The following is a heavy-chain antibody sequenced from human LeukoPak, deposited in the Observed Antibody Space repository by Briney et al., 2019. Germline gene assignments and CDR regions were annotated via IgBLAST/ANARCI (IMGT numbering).Heavy chain of an antibody. CDR2: ISSSSSYI. J-gene: IGHJ6*03. Sequence: GGSLRLSCAASGFSFSSYNMNWVRQAPGKGLEWVSFISSSSSYIYYVDSVKGRFTISRDDAKNSLYLQMNSLRAEDTAVYYCARGSLGSSSWFPRVPKYYYYMDVWGKGTTVTVSS. D-gene: IGHD6-13*01. CDR3: ARGSLGSSSWFPRVPKYYYYMDV. CDR1: GFSFSSYN. V-gene: IGHV3-21*01.